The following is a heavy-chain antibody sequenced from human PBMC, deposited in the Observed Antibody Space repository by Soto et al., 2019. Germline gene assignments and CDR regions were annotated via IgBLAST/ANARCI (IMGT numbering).Heavy chain of an antibody. CDR3: AKEVEYSSGYDCFDY. CDR1: GFTVSSNY. D-gene: IGHD6-19*01. Sequence: PGGSLRLSCAASGFTVSSNYMSWVRQAPGKGLEWVSVISGSGVSTHYADSVKGRFTISRDNSKNTLYLQMNSLRGEDTAAYYCAKEVEYSSGYDCFDYWGQGTLVTVSS. V-gene: IGHV3-23*01. CDR2: ISGSGVST. J-gene: IGHJ4*02.